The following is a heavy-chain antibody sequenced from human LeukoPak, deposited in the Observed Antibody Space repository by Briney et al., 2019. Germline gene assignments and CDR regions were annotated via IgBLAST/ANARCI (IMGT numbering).Heavy chain of an antibody. J-gene: IGHJ4*02. Sequence: GGSLRLSCAAYGFTFSDYYMSWIRQAPGKGLEWVSYFSSSGDTIHYADSVKGRFTISRDNAKNSLYLQMNSLRVEDTAMYYCARDGLRRPPTPYCGGDCPLDYWGQGTLVSVSS. CDR2: FSSSGDTI. D-gene: IGHD2-21*02. CDR1: GFTFSDYY. V-gene: IGHV3-11*01. CDR3: ARDGLRRPPTPYCGGDCPLDY.